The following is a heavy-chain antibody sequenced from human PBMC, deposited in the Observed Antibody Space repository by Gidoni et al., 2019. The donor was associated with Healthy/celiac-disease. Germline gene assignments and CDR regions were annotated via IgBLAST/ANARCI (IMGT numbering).Heavy chain of an antibody. D-gene: IGHD1-26*01. J-gene: IGHJ4*02. V-gene: IGHV3-30*02. CDR1: GFTFRSYG. CDR3: AKDRPSGCRVFDY. Sequence: QVQLVESGGGVVQPGGSLRLSCEAPGFTFRSYGMHWVRQAPGKVLEGGAFIRYYGSNKYYAASVTGRFTISRDNSKNTLYLHMNGLSAEDTAVYYCAKDRPSGCRVFDYWGQGTLVTVSS. CDR2: IRYYGSNK.